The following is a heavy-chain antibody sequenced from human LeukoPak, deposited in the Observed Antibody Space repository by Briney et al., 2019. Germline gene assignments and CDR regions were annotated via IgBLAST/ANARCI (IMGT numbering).Heavy chain of an antibody. D-gene: IGHD6-13*01. V-gene: IGHV1-18*01. CDR1: GGTFSSYA. Sequence: ASVKVSCKASGGTFSSYAISWVRQAPGQGLEWMGWISAYNGNTNYAQKLQGRVTMTTDTSTSTAYMELRSLRSDDTAVYYCARDRIAAAGPRFDYWGQGTLVTVSS. CDR2: ISAYNGNT. CDR3: ARDRIAAAGPRFDY. J-gene: IGHJ4*02.